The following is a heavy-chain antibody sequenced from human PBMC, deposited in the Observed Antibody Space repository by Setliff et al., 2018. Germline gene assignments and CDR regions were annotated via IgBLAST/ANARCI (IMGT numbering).Heavy chain of an antibody. V-gene: IGHV4-4*07. CDR2: IDISGTT. D-gene: IGHD3-3*01. CDR3: VKNPLTMPRGFFEY. CDR1: GGSISSHY. Sequence: SETLSPTCTVSGGSISSHYWNWIRQPAGEGLGWIGRIDISGTTNYNHSLKSRVTMSLDSSKNQLSLNLNSLTAADTAVYYCVKNPLTMPRGFFEYWGRGTLVTVSS. J-gene: IGHJ4*02.